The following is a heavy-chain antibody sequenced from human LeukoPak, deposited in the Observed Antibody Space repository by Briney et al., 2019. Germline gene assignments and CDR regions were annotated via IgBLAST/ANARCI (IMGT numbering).Heavy chain of an antibody. V-gene: IGHV1-18*01. CDR3: ARDGRSWYLGYYFDY. D-gene: IGHD6-13*01. CDR2: ISAYNGNT. Sequence: ASVKVSCKASGYTFTSYGISWVRQAPGQGLEWMGWISAYNGNTNYAQKLQGRVTMTTDTSTSTAYMELSRLRSDDTAVYYCARDGRSWYLGYYFDYWGQGTLVTVSS. CDR1: GYTFTSYG. J-gene: IGHJ4*02.